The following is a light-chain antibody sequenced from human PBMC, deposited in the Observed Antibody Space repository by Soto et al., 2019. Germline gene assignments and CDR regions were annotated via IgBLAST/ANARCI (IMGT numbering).Light chain of an antibody. V-gene: IGKV2-24*01. J-gene: IGKJ3*01. CDR2: EIS. Sequence: DIVMTQTPLSSPVTLGQPASISCRSSQSLLHSDGNTYLSWLQQRPGQPPRLLIYEISNRFSGVXDXYSRRESWTTFTLKISRVEAEDVGVDYCMQATQYPFTLGHRTKVDIK. CDR1: QSLLHSDGNTY. CDR3: MQATQYPFT.